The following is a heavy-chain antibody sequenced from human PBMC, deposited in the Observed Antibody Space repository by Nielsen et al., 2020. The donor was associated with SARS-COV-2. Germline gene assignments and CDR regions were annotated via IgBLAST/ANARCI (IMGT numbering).Heavy chain of an antibody. CDR1: GFTFSSYA. CDR3: AKDPAYCGGDCYGDNFDY. V-gene: IGHV3-23*01. Sequence: GGSLRLSCAASGFTFSSYAMSWVRQAPGKGLEWVSAISGRGGSTYYADSVKGRFTISRDNSKNTLYLQMNSLRAEDTAVYYCAKDPAYCGGDCYGDNFDYWGQGTLVTVSS. D-gene: IGHD2-21*02. J-gene: IGHJ4*02. CDR2: ISGRGGST.